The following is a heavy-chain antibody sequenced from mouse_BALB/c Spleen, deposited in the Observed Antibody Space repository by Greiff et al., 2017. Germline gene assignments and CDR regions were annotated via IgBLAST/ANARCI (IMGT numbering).Heavy chain of an antibody. Sequence: VMLVESGPGLVAPSQSLSITCTVSGFSLTSYGVHWVRQPPGKGLEWLGVIWAGGSTNYNSALMSRLSISKDNSKSQVFLKMNSLQTDDTAMYYCARDEILRLYYAMDYWGQGTSVTVSS. CDR3: ARDEILRLYYAMDY. CDR2: IWAGGST. V-gene: IGHV2-9*02. CDR1: GFSLTSYG. J-gene: IGHJ4*01. D-gene: IGHD1-2*01.